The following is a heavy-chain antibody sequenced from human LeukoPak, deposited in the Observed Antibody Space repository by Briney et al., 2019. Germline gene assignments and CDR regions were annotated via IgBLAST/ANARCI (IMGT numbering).Heavy chain of an antibody. Sequence: SGGSLRLSCAASGFIFSSYGMHWVRQAPGKGLEWVAFIRYDGTNKYYADSVKGRFTISRDNSKNTLYLQMNSLRAEDTAVYYCANRYDFWSGYYQDYWGQGTLVTVSS. J-gene: IGHJ4*02. CDR2: IRYDGTNK. CDR1: GFIFSSYG. V-gene: IGHV3-30*02. CDR3: ANRYDFWSGYYQDY. D-gene: IGHD3-3*01.